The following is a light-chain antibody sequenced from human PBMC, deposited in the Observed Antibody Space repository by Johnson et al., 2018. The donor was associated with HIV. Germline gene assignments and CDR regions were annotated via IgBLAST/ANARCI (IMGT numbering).Light chain of an antibody. J-gene: IGLJ1*01. Sequence: QSVLTQPPSVSAAPGQKVTISCSGSSSNIGNNFVSWYQQLPGTAPKVLIYENNKRPSGIPDRFSGSKSGTSATLAITGSQTGDEADYYCGTWDGSLSAPRYVFGTGTKVTVL. CDR1: SSNIGNNF. CDR3: GTWDGSLSAPRYV. V-gene: IGLV1-51*02. CDR2: ENN.